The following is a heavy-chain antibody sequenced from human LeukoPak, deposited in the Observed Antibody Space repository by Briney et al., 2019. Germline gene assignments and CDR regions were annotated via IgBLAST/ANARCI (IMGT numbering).Heavy chain of an antibody. J-gene: IGHJ5*02. V-gene: IGHV1-2*02. D-gene: IGHD6-13*01. CDR2: INPNSGGT. CDR1: GYTFTGYY. CDR3: ATDPTIAAAGNWFDP. Sequence: ASVKVSCKASGYTFTGYYMHWVRQAPGQGLEWMGWINPNSGGTNYAQKFQGRVTMTRDTSISTAYMELSRLRSDDTAVYYCATDPTIAAAGNWFDPWGQGTLVTVSS.